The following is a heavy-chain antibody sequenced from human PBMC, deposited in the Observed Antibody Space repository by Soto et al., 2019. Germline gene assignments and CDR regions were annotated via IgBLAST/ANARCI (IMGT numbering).Heavy chain of an antibody. V-gene: IGHV4-61*01. CDR1: GGSVSSGSYY. CDR3: VSLFSYDSSGYVGFYF. J-gene: IGHJ4*02. CDR2: IYYSGST. Sequence: PSETLSLTCTVSGGSVSSGSYYWRWIRQPPGKGLEWIGYIYYSGSTNYNPSLKSRVTISVDTSKNQFSLKLSSVTAADTDVYYCVSLFSYDSSGYVGFYFWGQGTLVTVSS. D-gene: IGHD3-22*01.